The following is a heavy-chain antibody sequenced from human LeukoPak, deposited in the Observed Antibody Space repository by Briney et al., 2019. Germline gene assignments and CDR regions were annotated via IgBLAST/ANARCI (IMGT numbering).Heavy chain of an antibody. V-gene: IGHV1-69*13. D-gene: IGHD3-22*01. CDR1: GGTFSSYA. J-gene: IGHJ3*02. CDR2: IIPIFGTA. Sequence: GASVKVSCKASGGTFSSYAISWVRQAPGQGLEWMRGIIPIFGTANYAQKFQGRVTITADESTSTSYMELSSLRSEDTAVYYCARRIGDYYDSSGYWVEAFDIWGQGTMVTVSS. CDR3: ARRIGDYYDSSGYWVEAFDI.